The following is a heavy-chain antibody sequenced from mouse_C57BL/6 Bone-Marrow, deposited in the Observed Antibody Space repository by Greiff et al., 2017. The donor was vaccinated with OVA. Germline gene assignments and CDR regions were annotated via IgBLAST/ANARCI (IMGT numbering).Heavy chain of an antibody. CDR2: IYPGSGST. Sequence: VQLVESGAELVKPGASVKMSCKASGYTFTSYWITWVKQRPGQGLEWIGDIYPGSGSTNYNEKFKSKATLTVDTSSSTAYMQLSSLTSEDSAVYYCARVAKAMDYWGQGTSVTVSS. V-gene: IGHV1-55*01. CDR3: ARVAKAMDY. CDR1: GYTFTSYW. J-gene: IGHJ4*01. D-gene: IGHD1-1*02.